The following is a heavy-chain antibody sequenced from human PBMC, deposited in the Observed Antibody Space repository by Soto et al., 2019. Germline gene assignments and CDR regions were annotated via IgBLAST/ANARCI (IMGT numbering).Heavy chain of an antibody. CDR1: GGSISSGGYY. D-gene: IGHD3-22*01. J-gene: IGHJ4*02. CDR2: IYYSGST. CDR3: ARSQSLAYYYDSSGYYSFDY. V-gene: IGHV4-31*03. Sequence: QVQLQESGPGLVKPSQTLSLTCTVSGGSISSGGYYWSWIRQHPGKGLEWIGYIYYSGSTYYNPSLKVRVTISVDTYKNQFSLKLSSVTAADTAVYYCARSQSLAYYYDSSGYYSFDYWGQGTLGTVSS.